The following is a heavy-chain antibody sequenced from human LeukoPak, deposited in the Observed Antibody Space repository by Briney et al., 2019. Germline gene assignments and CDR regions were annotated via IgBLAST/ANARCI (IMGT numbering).Heavy chain of an antibody. D-gene: IGHD3-10*01. J-gene: IGHJ4*02. CDR1: GYTFTSYG. V-gene: IGHV1-18*01. Sequence: GASVKVSCKASGYTFTSYGISWVRQAPEQGLEWMGWISAYNGNTNYAQKLQGRVTMTTDTSTSTAYMELRSLRSDDTAVYYCARRAVGWFGELSQYYFDYWGQGTLVTVSS. CDR2: ISAYNGNT. CDR3: ARRAVGWFGELSQYYFDY.